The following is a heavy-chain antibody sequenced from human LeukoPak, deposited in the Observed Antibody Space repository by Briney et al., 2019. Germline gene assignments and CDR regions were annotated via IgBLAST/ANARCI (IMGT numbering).Heavy chain of an antibody. Sequence: GRSLRLSCTASGFTFGDYAMSWVRQAPGKGLVWVGFIRSKAYGGTTEYAASVKGRFTISRDDSKSIAYLQMNSLKTEDTAVYYCTRVRELLYYYYGMDVWGQGTTVTVSS. CDR1: GFTFGDYA. CDR3: TRVRELLYYYYGMDV. V-gene: IGHV3-49*04. CDR2: IRSKAYGGTT. D-gene: IGHD1-26*01. J-gene: IGHJ6*02.